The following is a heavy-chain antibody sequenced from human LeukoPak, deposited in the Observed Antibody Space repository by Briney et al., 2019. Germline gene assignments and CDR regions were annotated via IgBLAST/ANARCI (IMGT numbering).Heavy chain of an antibody. J-gene: IGHJ4*02. CDR3: ARGTGYGFFDS. Sequence: GGSLRLSCAASGFTFSSYWMHWVRQAPGKGLVWVSHINSDGNITNYADSVKGRFTISRDNAKNTLYLQMNSLRAEGTAVYYCARGTGYGFFDSWGQGTLVTVSS. V-gene: IGHV3-74*01. D-gene: IGHD5-18*01. CDR2: INSDGNIT. CDR1: GFTFSSYW.